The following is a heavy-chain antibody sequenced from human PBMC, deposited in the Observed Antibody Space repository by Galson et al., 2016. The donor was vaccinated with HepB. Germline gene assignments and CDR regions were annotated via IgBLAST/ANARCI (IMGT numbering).Heavy chain of an antibody. D-gene: IGHD1-26*01. Sequence: SVKVSCKASGYTFTSYDIHWVRQATGQGLEWMGWVNPNSGNTGYAQKFQGRVTMTRNTPISTAYMELSSLRSEDTAVDYCARGPHTRSGSYDYWGQGTLVTVSS. V-gene: IGHV1-8*01. J-gene: IGHJ4*02. CDR3: ARGPHTRSGSYDY. CDR2: VNPNSGNT. CDR1: GYTFTSYD.